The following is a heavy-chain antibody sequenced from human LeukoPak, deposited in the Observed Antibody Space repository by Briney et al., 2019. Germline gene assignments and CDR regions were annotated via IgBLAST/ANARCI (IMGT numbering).Heavy chain of an antibody. V-gene: IGHV4-39*01. CDR1: GGSISSSSYY. J-gene: IGHJ4*02. Sequence: SETLSLTCTVSGGSISSSSYYWGWIRQPPGKGLEWIGSIYYSGSTYYNPSLKSRVTISVDTSKNQFSLKLSSVTAADTAVYYCARPSGYXXYYFDYWGQXTXXXVSS. CDR2: IYYSGST. D-gene: IGHD5-12*01. CDR3: ARPSGYXXYYFDY.